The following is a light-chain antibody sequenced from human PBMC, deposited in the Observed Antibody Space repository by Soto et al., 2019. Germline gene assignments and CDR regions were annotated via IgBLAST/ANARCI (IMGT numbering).Light chain of an antibody. CDR3: QQYGTSTQ. J-gene: IGKJ1*01. V-gene: IGKV3-20*01. Sequence: IVLTQSPGTLSLSPGARATLSCRASESISYNSLAWYQQKPGQAPRLLIYGASSRATGIPDRFSGSGSGTDFTLTISRLEPEDFAMYYCQQYGTSTQFGQGTKVDIK. CDR2: GAS. CDR1: ESISYNS.